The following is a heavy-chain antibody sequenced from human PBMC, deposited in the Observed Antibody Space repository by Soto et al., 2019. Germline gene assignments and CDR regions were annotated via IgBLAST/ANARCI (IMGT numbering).Heavy chain of an antibody. V-gene: IGHV3-23*01. D-gene: IGHD3-10*01. J-gene: IGHJ4*02. CDR3: ARDSQYYYCSGLSTGFDY. CDR2: ISGSGATT. Sequence: EVQLLESGGGLVQPGGSLRLSCAASGFTFSNYAMIWVRQAPGKGLEWVSSISGSGATTYYADSVKGRFTISRDNSKNTLYLQINSLRAEDTAVYYCARDSQYYYCSGLSTGFDYWGQGTLVSVSS. CDR1: GFTFSNYA.